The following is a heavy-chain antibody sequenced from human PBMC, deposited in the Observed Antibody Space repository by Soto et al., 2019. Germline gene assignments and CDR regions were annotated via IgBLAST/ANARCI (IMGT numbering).Heavy chain of an antibody. CDR2: ISPYDGNT. V-gene: IGHV1-18*01. J-gene: IGHJ4*02. D-gene: IGHD3-22*01. CDR1: GYTFSSYG. Sequence: ASVKVSCKASGYTFSSYGINWVRQAPGQGLEWLGWISPYDGNTKYAQILQGRVTMTTDTSTSTAYMELRSLRSDDSAVYYCARDRNEDYSDSSGQPIDYWGQGTLVTVSS. CDR3: ARDRNEDYSDSSGQPIDY.